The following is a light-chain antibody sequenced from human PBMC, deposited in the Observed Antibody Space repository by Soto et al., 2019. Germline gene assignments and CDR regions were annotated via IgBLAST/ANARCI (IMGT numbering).Light chain of an antibody. CDR3: QQRGNRPPWT. Sequence: EIVLTHSPATLSSFPCDRVTLSFSASQSVSSNYLAWYRQRPGQAPRLLIYDASNRATGIPARFSGSGSGTDFTLTISSLEPEDFAVYYCQQRGNRPPWTFGQGTKVDIK. CDR2: DAS. J-gene: IGKJ1*01. CDR1: QSVSSNY. V-gene: IGKV3-11*01.